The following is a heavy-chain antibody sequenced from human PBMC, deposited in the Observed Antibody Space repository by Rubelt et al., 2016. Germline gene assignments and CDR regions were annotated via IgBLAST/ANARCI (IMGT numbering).Heavy chain of an antibody. V-gene: IGHV3-73*01. Sequence: VQLVESGGGVVQPGRSLRLSCAASGFTFSSYGMHWVRQAPGKGLEWVGRIRSKANSYATAYAASVKGRFTISRDDSKNTAYLQMNSLKTEDTAVYYCTRLDSGYWGQGTLVTVSS. D-gene: IGHD2-21*01. J-gene: IGHJ4*02. CDR3: TRLDSGY. CDR2: IRSKANSYAT. CDR1: GFTFSSYG.